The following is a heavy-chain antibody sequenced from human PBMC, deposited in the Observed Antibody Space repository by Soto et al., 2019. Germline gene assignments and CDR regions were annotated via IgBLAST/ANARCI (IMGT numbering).Heavy chain of an antibody. Sequence: GGSLRLSCAASGFTFSSYAMSWVRQAPGKGLEWVSAISGSGGSTYYADSVKGRFTISRDNSKNTLYLQMNSLRAEDTAVYYCAAPLPRGCSGGSCYGRMDVWGKGTTVTVSS. CDR1: GFTFSSYA. CDR3: AAPLPRGCSGGSCYGRMDV. CDR2: ISGSGGST. D-gene: IGHD2-15*01. V-gene: IGHV3-23*01. J-gene: IGHJ6*04.